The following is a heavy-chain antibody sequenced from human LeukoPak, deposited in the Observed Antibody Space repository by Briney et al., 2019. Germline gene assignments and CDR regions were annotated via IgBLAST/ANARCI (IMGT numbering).Heavy chain of an antibody. CDR3: ARGPDTAIGY. CDR2: ITGSAADT. J-gene: IGHJ4*02. Sequence: GGSLRLSCAASGFTFSNYAMSWVRQAPGKRLEWVSAITGSAADTYSADSVKGRFTISRDNSKNTLYLQMNSLRADDTAVYYCARGPDTAIGYWGQGTLVTVSS. CDR1: GFTFSNYA. V-gene: IGHV3-23*01. D-gene: IGHD5-18*01.